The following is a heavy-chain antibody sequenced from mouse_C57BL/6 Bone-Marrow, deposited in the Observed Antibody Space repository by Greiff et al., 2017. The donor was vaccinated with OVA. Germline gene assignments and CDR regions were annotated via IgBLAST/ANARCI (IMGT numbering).Heavy chain of an antibody. Sequence: QVQLKESGAELARPGASVKLSCKASGYTFTSYGISWVKQRTGQGLEWIGEIYPRSGNTYYNEKFKGKATLTADKSSSTAYMELRSLTSEDSAVYFCARSGVITTVVEAMDYWGQGTSVTVSS. J-gene: IGHJ4*01. CDR2: IYPRSGNT. V-gene: IGHV1-81*01. CDR3: ARSGVITTVVEAMDY. D-gene: IGHD1-1*01. CDR1: GYTFTSYG.